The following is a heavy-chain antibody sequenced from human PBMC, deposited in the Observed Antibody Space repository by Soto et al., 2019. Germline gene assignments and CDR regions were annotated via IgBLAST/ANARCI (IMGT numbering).Heavy chain of an antibody. CDR2: IYSGGST. J-gene: IGHJ4*02. CDR1: GFTVSSNY. Sequence: EVQLVESGGGLVQPGGSLRLSCAASGFTVSSNYMSWVRQAPGKGLEWVSVIYSGGSTYYADSVKGRFTISRDNSKNTLYLQMNSLRGEDTAVYYCAGDSVTTLSYYWGQGTLVTVSS. D-gene: IGHD4-17*01. CDR3: AGDSVTTLSYY. V-gene: IGHV3-66*01.